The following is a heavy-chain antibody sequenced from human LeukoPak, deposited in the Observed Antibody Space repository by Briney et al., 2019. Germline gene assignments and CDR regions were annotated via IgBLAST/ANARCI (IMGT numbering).Heavy chain of an antibody. D-gene: IGHD3-10*02. V-gene: IGHV3-74*01. CDR3: AELGITMIGGV. J-gene: IGHJ6*04. Sequence: PGGSLRLSCGASGFTFSKHGMNWVRQAPGKGLVWVSRINSDGSSTSYADSVKGRFTISRDNAKNSLYLQMNSLRAEDTAVYYCAELGITMIGGVWGKGTTVTISS. CDR2: INSDGSST. CDR1: GFTFSKHG.